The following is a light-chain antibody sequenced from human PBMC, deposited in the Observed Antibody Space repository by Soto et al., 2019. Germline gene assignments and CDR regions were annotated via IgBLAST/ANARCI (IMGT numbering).Light chain of an antibody. CDR2: GDS. CDR1: SSNIGVGYD. J-gene: IGLJ1*01. V-gene: IGLV1-40*01. Sequence: QSVLTQPPSVSGAPGQRVTISCTGSSSNIGVGYDVNWYQQLPGTVPKLLIFGDSNRPSGVPDRFSGSKSGTSASLAITGLQAADEADYYCQSSDSRLSGSDVFGTGTKLTVL. CDR3: QSSDSRLSGSDV.